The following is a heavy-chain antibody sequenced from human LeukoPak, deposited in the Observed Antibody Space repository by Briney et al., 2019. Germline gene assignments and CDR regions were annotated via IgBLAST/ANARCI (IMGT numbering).Heavy chain of an antibody. D-gene: IGHD3-22*01. J-gene: IGHJ5*02. CDR1: GGSISSNNYY. Sequence: SETLSLTCTVSGGSISSNNYYWGWIRQSPGEGLEWIASIYYTGSPYYNPSLRSRVTISVDTSKNQFSLKLRSVTAADTAVYYCARHRYYYDGSGYYYQPWGQGTLVTVSS. CDR2: IYYTGSP. CDR3: ARHRYYYDGSGYYYQP. V-gene: IGHV4-39*01.